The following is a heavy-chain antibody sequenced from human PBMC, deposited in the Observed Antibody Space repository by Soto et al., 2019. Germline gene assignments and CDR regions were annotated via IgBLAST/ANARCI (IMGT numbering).Heavy chain of an antibody. J-gene: IGHJ3*02. CDR2: ISPYNGNT. D-gene: IGHD6-19*01. CDR1: GYTFISYG. Sequence: QVQLAQSGGEVKKPGASVRVSCKASGYTFISYGIRWVRQAPGQGLEWMGWISPYNGNTNYAQSFQGRVSMSTDTSTSTSYRELRSLRSDDKAVDYCARDSQKLLVDAFDIWGQGTMVTVSS. CDR3: ARDSQKLLVDAFDI. V-gene: IGHV1-18*01.